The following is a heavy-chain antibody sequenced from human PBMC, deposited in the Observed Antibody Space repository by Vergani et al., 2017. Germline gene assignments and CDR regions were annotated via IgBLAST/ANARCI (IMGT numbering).Heavy chain of an antibody. CDR2: IRYDGSNK. Sequence: QVQLVESGGGVVQPGGSLRLSCAASGFTFSSYGMHWVRQAPGKGLEWVAFIRYDGSNKYYADSVKGRFTISRDNSKNTLYLQMNSLRAEDTAVYYCAKEKATARLFPDAFDIWGQGTMVTVSS. CDR3: AKEKATARLFPDAFDI. CDR1: GFTFSSYG. J-gene: IGHJ3*02. D-gene: IGHD6-6*01. V-gene: IGHV3-30*02.